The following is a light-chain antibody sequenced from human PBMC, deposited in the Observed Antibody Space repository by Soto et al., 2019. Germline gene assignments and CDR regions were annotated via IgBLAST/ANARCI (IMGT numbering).Light chain of an antibody. CDR1: QSVSIN. CDR3: QQYNNWPPLT. CDR2: GAS. V-gene: IGKV3-15*01. J-gene: IGKJ4*01. Sequence: EIVMTQSPATLSVSPGEGATLSCRASQSVSINLAWYQQKPGQAPRLLIYGASTSATGIPARFTGSGSGTEFTLTISSLQSEDCAVYYCQQYNNWPPLTFGGGTKVEIK.